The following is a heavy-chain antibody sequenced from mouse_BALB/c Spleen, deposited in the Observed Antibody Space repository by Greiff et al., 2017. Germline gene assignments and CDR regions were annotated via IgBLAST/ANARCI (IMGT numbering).Heavy chain of an antibody. CDR2: INPSNGGT. CDR1: GYTFTSYY. CDR3: TSVSPWLAY. V-gene: IGHV1S81*02. Sequence: VQLQQSGAELVKPGASVKLSCKASGYTFTSYYMYWVKQRPGQGLEWIGEINPSNGGTNFNEKFKSKATLTVDKSSSTAYMQLSSLTSEDSAVYYCTSVSPWLAYWGQGTLVTVSA. D-gene: IGHD6-1*01. J-gene: IGHJ3*01.